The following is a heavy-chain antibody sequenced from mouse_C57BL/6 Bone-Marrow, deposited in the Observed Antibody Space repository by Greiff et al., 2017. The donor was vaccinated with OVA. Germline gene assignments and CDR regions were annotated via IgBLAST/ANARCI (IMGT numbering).Heavy chain of an antibody. CDR3: ARWAIYYYAY. CDR1: GYTFTSYT. V-gene: IGHV1-4*01. J-gene: IGHJ3*01. D-gene: IGHD2-1*01. Sequence: VKLVESGAELARPGASVKMSCKASGYTFTSYTMHWVKQRPGQGLEWIGYINPSSGYTKYNQKFKDKATLTADKSSSTAYMQLSSLTSEDSAVYYCARWAIYYYAYWGQGTLVTVSA. CDR2: INPSSGYT.